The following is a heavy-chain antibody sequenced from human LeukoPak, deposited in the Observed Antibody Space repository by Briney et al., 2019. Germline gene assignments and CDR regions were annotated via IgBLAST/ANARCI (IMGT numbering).Heavy chain of an antibody. Sequence: SETLSLTCTVSGGSISSSSYYWGWIRQPPGKGLEWIGSIYYSGSTYHTPYLKSRVTISVDTSKNQFSLKLSSVTAADTAVYYCARALWEQRSSAYFDYWGQGTLVTVSS. D-gene: IGHD1-26*01. CDR2: IYYSGST. V-gene: IGHV4-39*01. J-gene: IGHJ4*02. CDR3: ARALWEQRSSAYFDY. CDR1: GGSISSSSYY.